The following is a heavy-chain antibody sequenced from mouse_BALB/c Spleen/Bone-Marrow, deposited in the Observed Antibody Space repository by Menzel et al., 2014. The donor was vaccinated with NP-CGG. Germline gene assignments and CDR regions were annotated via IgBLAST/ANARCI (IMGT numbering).Heavy chain of an antibody. D-gene: IGHD2-14*01. J-gene: IGHJ3*01. Sequence: EVKLMESEPELEKPGASVKISCKASGYSFTGYNMNWVKQTNGKSLEWIGNIDPYYGGISYNQKSKDKATLTVDKSSSTAYMQLKSLTSEDSAVYYCARSIEYRPLTYWGQGTLVTVSA. CDR2: IDPYYGGI. CDR1: GYSFTGYN. CDR3: ARSIEYRPLTY. V-gene: IGHV1-39*01.